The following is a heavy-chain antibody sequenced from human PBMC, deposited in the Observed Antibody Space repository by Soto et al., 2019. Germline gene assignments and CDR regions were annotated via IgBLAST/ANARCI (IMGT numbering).Heavy chain of an antibody. V-gene: IGHV5-10-1*03. D-gene: IGHD2-2*01. CDR3: ARLDGASPDALDF. Sequence: EVQLVQSGAEVKKPGESLKISCKGSGYNFNTFWISWLRQMPGKGLEWMGRIDPSDSYSDYSPSFNGHVSISSDKSVTTAYLTWSSLKASDTAIYYCARLDGASPDALDFWGQGTMVTVSS. CDR1: GYNFNTFW. CDR2: IDPSDSYS. J-gene: IGHJ3*01.